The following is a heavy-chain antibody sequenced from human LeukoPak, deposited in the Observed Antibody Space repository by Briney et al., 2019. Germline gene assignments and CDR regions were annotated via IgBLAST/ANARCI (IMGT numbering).Heavy chain of an antibody. CDR1: GFTFSSYG. D-gene: IGHD2-2*01. CDR3: AKDLSVVPAAMWGGIDY. Sequence: GGSLRLSCAASGFTFSSYGMHWVHQAPGKGLEWVAVISYDGSNKYYADSVKGRFTISRDNSKNTLYLQMNSLRAEDTAVYYCAKDLSVVPAAMWGGIDYWGQGTLVTVSS. J-gene: IGHJ4*02. CDR2: ISYDGSNK. V-gene: IGHV3-30*18.